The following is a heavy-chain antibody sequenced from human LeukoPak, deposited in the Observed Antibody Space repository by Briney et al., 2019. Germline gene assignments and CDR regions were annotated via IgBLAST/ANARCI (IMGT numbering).Heavy chain of an antibody. Sequence: PSETLSLTCTVSGGSIGSYYWSWIRQPPGKGLEWIGYVYYSGSTSYNPSLKSRVTISVDTSSNQFSLKLSSVTAADTAVYYCAKAPVLYYFDSWGQGTLVTVSS. D-gene: IGHD6-6*01. CDR1: GGSIGSYY. J-gene: IGHJ4*02. CDR3: AKAPVLYYFDS. CDR2: VYYSGST. V-gene: IGHV4-59*08.